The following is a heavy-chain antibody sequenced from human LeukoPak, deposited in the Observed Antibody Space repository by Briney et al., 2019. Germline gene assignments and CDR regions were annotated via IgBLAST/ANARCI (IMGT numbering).Heavy chain of an antibody. CDR1: GGSFSGYY. CDR2: INHSGST. CDR3: ARSSSWHPIDY. Sequence: SETLSLTCAVYGGSFSGYYWSWIRQPPGKGLEWIGEINHSGSTNYNPPLKSRVTISVDTSKNQFSLKLSSVTAADTAVYYCARSSSWHPIDYWGQGTLVTVSS. D-gene: IGHD6-13*01. V-gene: IGHV4-34*01. J-gene: IGHJ4*02.